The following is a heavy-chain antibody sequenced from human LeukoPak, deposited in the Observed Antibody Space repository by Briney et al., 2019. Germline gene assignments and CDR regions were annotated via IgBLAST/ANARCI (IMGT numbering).Heavy chain of an antibody. CDR3: AKDFCSSTSCYGGPLLDY. Sequence: GRSLRLSCAASGFTFSSYAMHWVRQAPGKGLEGVAVISYDGSNKYYADSVKGRFTISRDNAKNSLHLQMNSLRAEDTAVYYCAKDFCSSTSCYGGPLLDYWGQGTLVTVSS. V-gene: IGHV3-30-3*01. D-gene: IGHD2-2*01. CDR1: GFTFSSYA. CDR2: ISYDGSNK. J-gene: IGHJ4*02.